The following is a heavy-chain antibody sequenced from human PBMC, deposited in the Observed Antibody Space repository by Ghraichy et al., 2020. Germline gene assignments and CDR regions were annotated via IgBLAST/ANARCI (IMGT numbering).Heavy chain of an antibody. D-gene: IGHD2-15*01. CDR3: AKDLRYCSGGSCY. V-gene: IGHV3-48*02. CDR2: ISTSANTI. J-gene: IGHJ4*02. Sequence: GGSLRLSCVASGFTFSYYAMNWVRQAPGKGLEWVSYISTSANTIYYADSVKGRFTISRDNAKNSLYLQMNSLRDEDTAVYYCAKDLRYCSGGSCYWGQGALVTVSS. CDR1: GFTFSYYA.